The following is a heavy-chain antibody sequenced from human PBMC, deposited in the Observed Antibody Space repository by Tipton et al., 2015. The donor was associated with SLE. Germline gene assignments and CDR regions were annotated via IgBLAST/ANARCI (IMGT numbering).Heavy chain of an antibody. CDR2: IYYSGST. Sequence: LRLSCTVSGGSISSYYWSWIRQPPGKGLEWIGYIYYSGSTNYNPSLKSRVTISVDTSKNQFSLKLSSVTAADTAVYYCARHRGGNYYDGFDIWGQGTMVTVSS. CDR3: ARHRGGNYYDGFDI. D-gene: IGHD1-26*01. J-gene: IGHJ3*02. V-gene: IGHV4-59*08. CDR1: GGSISSYY.